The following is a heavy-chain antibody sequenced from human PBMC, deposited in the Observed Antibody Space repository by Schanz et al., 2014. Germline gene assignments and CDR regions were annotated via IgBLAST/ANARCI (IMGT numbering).Heavy chain of an antibody. CDR1: GFTFSSYW. CDR2: IKQDGSER. D-gene: IGHD2-2*01. V-gene: IGHV3-7*01. J-gene: IGHJ4*02. Sequence: ESGGGLVQPGGSLRLSCAASGFTFSSYWMSWVRQAPGKGLEWVANIKQDGSERYYVDSVKGRFTISRDNAKNSLYLQMNSLRAEDTAVYYCERFQSPHQPFDYWGQGTLVTVSS. CDR3: ERFQSPHQPFDY.